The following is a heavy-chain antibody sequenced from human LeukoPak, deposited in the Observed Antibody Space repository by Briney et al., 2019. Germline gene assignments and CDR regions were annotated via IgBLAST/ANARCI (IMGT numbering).Heavy chain of an antibody. CDR2: ISSSGSTM. V-gene: IGHV3-48*03. CDR3: AREGSTIDY. D-gene: IGHD6-13*01. J-gene: IGHJ4*02. CDR1: GFTFSSYE. Sequence: GGSLRLSCAASGFTFSSYEMNWVRQAPGKGLEWVSYISSSGSTMYYADSVKGRFTISRDNAKNSLYLQMNSLRAEDTAVYYCAREGSTIDYWDQETLVTVSS.